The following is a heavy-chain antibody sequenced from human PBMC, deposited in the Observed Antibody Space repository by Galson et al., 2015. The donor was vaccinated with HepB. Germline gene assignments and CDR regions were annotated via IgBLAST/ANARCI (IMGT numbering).Heavy chain of an antibody. CDR3: ARDDYAPPPPAHYYYMDL. J-gene: IGHJ6*03. D-gene: IGHD3-16*01. Sequence: SLRLSCAASGFTFSSYSMNWVRQAPGKGLEWVSYISSSSSTIYYADSVKGRFTISRDNAKNSLYLQMNSLRAEDTAVYYCARDDYAPPPPAHYYYMDLWGKGTTVTVSS. V-gene: IGHV3-48*01. CDR2: ISSSSSTI. CDR1: GFTFSSYS.